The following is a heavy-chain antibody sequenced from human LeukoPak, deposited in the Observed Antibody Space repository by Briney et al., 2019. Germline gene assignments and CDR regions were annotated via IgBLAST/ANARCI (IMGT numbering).Heavy chain of an antibody. CDR1: GFTFSSYE. J-gene: IGHJ4*02. V-gene: IGHV3-48*03. CDR2: ISSSGSTI. D-gene: IGHD1-26*01. Sequence: PGGSLRLSCAASGFTFSSYEMNWVRQAPGKGLEWVSYISSSGSTIYYADSVKGRFTISRDNGKRSVYMQMNSLRVEDTAVYYCTRDRQSGSHLNFFDFWGQGALVTVSS. CDR3: TRDRQSGSHLNFFDF.